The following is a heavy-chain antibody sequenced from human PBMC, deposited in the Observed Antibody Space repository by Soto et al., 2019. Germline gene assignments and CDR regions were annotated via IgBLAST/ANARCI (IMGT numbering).Heavy chain of an antibody. CDR2: IYYSGST. D-gene: IGHD4-17*01. CDR3: ARDRITVTFGSGYYYGMDV. J-gene: IGHJ6*02. CDR1: GGSISSGGYY. V-gene: IGHV4-31*03. Sequence: QVQLQESGPGLVKPSQTLSLTCTVSGGSISSGGYYWSWIRQHPGKGLEWIGYIYYSGSTYYNPSLKSRVTISVDTSKNQFSLKLSSVTAADTAVYYCARDRITVTFGSGYYYGMDVWGQGTTVTVSS.